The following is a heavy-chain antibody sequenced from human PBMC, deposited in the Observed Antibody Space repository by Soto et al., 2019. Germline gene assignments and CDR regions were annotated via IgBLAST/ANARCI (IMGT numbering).Heavy chain of an antibody. V-gene: IGHV1-24*01. CDR3: ATGVDSGSPRAFDI. CDR1: GYTLAGLS. Sequence: GASVKVSCKVSGYTLAGLSMHWVRQAPGKGLEWMGGFDPEDGETIYAQKFQGRVTMTEDTSTDTAYMELSSLRSEDTAVYYCATGVDSGSPRAFDIWAKGQWSPSPQ. D-gene: IGHD1-26*01. J-gene: IGHJ3*02. CDR2: FDPEDGET.